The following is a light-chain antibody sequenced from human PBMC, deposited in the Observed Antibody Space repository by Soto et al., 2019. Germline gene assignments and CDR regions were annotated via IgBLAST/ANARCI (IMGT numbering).Light chain of an antibody. J-gene: IGKJ1*01. CDR2: WAS. CDR1: QSVLYSSNNKNY. Sequence: DIFMTQSPDSLAVSLGERATINCKSSQSVLYSSNNKNYLAWYQQKPGQPPKLLIYWASARESGVPDRFSGSGSGTDFTLTISSMQAEDVAVYYCQQYYSTPWTFGQGTKVDIK. V-gene: IGKV4-1*01. CDR3: QQYYSTPWT.